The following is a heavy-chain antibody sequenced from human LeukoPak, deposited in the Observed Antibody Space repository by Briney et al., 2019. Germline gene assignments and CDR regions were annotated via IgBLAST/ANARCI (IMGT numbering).Heavy chain of an antibody. D-gene: IGHD3-3*01. CDR1: GGSFSGYY. CDR2: INHSGST. Sequence: SETLSLACAVYGGSFSGYYWSWIRQPPGKGLEWIGEINHSGSTNYNPSLKSRVTISVDTSKNQFSLKLSSVTAADTAVYYCARERTVFGEEFNFDYWGQGTLVTVSS. V-gene: IGHV4-34*01. CDR3: ARERTVFGEEFNFDY. J-gene: IGHJ4*02.